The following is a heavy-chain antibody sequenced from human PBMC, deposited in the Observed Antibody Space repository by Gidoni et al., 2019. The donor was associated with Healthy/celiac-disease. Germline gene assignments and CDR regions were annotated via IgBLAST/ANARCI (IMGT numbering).Heavy chain of an antibody. CDR3: AKSEIAARLGLGYFQH. J-gene: IGHJ1*01. Sequence: EVQLVESGGGLVQPGRSLRLSCAASGFTFDDYAMHWVRQAPGKGLEWVSGISWNSGSIGYADSVKGRFTISRDNAKNSLYLQMNSLRAEDTALYYCAKSEIAARLGLGYFQHWGQGTLVTVSS. CDR1: GFTFDDYA. CDR2: ISWNSGSI. V-gene: IGHV3-9*01. D-gene: IGHD6-6*01.